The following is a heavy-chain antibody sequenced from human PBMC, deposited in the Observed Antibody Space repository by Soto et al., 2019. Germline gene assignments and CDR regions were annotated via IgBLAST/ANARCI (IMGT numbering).Heavy chain of an antibody. CDR2: IWYDGSNK. Sequence: QVQLVESGGGVVQPGRSLRLSCAASGFTFSSYGMHWVRQAPGKGLEWVAVIWYDGSNKYYADSVKGRFTISRDNSKNTLYLQMNRLRAEDTAVYYCARDSEDVLRYFDWLGYGMDVWGQGTTVTVSS. J-gene: IGHJ6*02. CDR3: ARDSEDVLRYFDWLGYGMDV. CDR1: GFTFSSYG. D-gene: IGHD3-9*01. V-gene: IGHV3-33*01.